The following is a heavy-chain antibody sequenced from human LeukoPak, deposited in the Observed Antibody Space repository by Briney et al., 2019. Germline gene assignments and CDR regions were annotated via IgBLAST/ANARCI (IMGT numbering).Heavy chain of an antibody. CDR3: ARDPHCSSTNCPFDF. D-gene: IGHD2-2*01. CDR1: GGSMTGYY. J-gene: IGHJ4*02. V-gene: IGHV4-4*07. CDR2: IYSSGST. Sequence: PSETLSLTCTVSGGSMTGYYWSWIRQPAGKGLEWIGRIYSSGSTNYNPSLKSRLTISVDTSKNQFSLKLSSVPAAHTAVYYCARDPHCSSTNCPFDFWGRGTLFIVSS.